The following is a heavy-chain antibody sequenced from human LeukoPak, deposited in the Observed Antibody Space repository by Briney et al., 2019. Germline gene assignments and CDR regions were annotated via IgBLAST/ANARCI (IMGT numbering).Heavy chain of an antibody. D-gene: IGHD5-18*01. V-gene: IGHV4-38-2*02. CDR3: ARLGYSYGYYYYYMDV. CDR2: IYYSGST. Sequence: SETLSLTCTVSGYSISSGYYWGWIRQPPGKGLEWIGSIYYSGSTYYNPSLKSRVTISVDTSKNQFSLKLSSVTAADTAVYYCARLGYSYGYYYYYMDVWGKGTTVTISS. J-gene: IGHJ6*03. CDR1: GYSISSGYY.